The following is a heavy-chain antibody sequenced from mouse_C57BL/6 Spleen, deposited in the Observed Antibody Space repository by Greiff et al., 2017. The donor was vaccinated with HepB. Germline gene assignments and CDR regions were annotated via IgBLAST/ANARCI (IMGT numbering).Heavy chain of an antibody. CDR3: ARRQLRYYYFDY. V-gene: IGHV1-61*01. CDR1: GYTFTSYW. J-gene: IGHJ2*01. D-gene: IGHD3-2*02. Sequence: QVQLQQPGAELVRPGSSVKLSCKASGYTFTSYWMDWVKQRPGQGLEWIGNIYPSDSETHYNQKFKDKATLTVDKSSSTAYMQLSSLTSEDSAVYYCARRQLRYYYFDYWGQGTTLTVSS. CDR2: IYPSDSET.